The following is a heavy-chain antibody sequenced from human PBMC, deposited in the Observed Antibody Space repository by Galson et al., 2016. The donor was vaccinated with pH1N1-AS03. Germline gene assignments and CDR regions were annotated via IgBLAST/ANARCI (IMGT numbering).Heavy chain of an antibody. Sequence: SLRLSCAASGFPFSGYSMNWVRQAPGKGLEWVSFISTSSSSIYYADSVKGRFTISRDNAQNLLYLQMNSPKDEDTAVYYCARDGPPQGTSVAASFAFWGQGTLVTVSS. CDR1: GFPFSGYS. CDR2: ISTSSSSI. CDR3: ARDGPPQGTSVAASFAF. D-gene: IGHD6-19*01. V-gene: IGHV3-21*01. J-gene: IGHJ4*02.